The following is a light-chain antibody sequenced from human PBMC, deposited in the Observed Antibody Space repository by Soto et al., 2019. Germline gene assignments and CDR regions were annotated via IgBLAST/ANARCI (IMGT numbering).Light chain of an antibody. CDR2: EVS. V-gene: IGLV2-14*01. J-gene: IGLJ1*01. Sequence: QSVLTQPASMSGSPGQSVTISCTGTSSDVGGYNYVSWYQQNPGKAPKLMIYEVSNRPSGVSNRFSGSKSGNMASLTISGLQAEDEADYYCSSDTINRTYVFGTGTKVTVL. CDR3: SSDTINRTYV. CDR1: SSDVGGYNY.